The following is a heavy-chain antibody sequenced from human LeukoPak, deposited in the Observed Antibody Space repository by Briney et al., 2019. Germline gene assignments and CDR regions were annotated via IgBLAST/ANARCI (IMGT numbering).Heavy chain of an antibody. CDR3: ARGPPLFDP. CDR1: GFTFSSYG. J-gene: IGHJ5*02. V-gene: IGHV3-33*01. Sequence: GRSLRLSCAASGFTFSSYGMHWVRQAPGKGLEWVAVIWYDGSNKYYADSVKGRFTISRDNAKNSLYLQMSSLRAEDTALYYCARGPPLFDPWGQGTLVTVSS. CDR2: IWYDGSNK.